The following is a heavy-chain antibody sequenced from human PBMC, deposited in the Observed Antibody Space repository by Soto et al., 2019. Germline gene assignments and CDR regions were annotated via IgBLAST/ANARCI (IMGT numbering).Heavy chain of an antibody. CDR2: IRGSGTKT. J-gene: IGHJ4*02. CDR3: AKDRRCTGETCSLSNEN. V-gene: IGHV3-23*01. Sequence: EVQLLESGGGLVQPGGSLRLSCAASGFIFSAYGMAWVRQAPGKGLEWVAGIRGSGTKTYYADSVRGRFTISRDNPRSTLYLQMDSLRADDTAVYYCAKDRRCTGETCSLSNENWGQGTLVTVSS. CDR1: GFIFSAYG. D-gene: IGHD2-8*01.